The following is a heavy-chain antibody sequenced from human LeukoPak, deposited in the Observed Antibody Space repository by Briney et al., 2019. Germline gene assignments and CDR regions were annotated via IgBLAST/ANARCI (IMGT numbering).Heavy chain of an antibody. J-gene: IGHJ4*01. CDR1: GGSISSSSYY. CDR3: ARGSPYDY. Sequence: PSETLSLTCTVSGGSISSSSYYWGWIRQPPGKGLDYIGSIHYTGSTCYNPSLKSRVTISLDTSKNQFSLKLTSVTAADTAVYYCARGSPYDYWGQGTLVTVSS. V-gene: IGHV4-39*01. CDR2: IHYTGST.